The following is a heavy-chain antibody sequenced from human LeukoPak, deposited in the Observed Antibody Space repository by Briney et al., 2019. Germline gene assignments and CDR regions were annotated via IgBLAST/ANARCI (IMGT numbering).Heavy chain of an antibody. CDR1: RFTVSSNY. CDR2: IYSGGST. Sequence: GGSLRLSCAASRFTVSSNYMSWVRQAPGKGLEWVSVIYSGGSTYYADSVKGRFTISRDNSKNTLYLQMNSLKTEDTAVYYCTTGSLELRYYYGMDVWGQGTTVTDSS. CDR3: TTGSLELRYYYGMDV. J-gene: IGHJ6*02. V-gene: IGHV3-66*01. D-gene: IGHD1-7*01.